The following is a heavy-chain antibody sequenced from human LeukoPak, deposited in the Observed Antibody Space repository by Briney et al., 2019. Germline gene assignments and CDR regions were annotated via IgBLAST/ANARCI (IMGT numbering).Heavy chain of an antibody. CDR2: IYYSGST. CDR1: GGSISSYY. Sequence: SGTLSLTCTVSGGSISSYYWSWIRQPPGKGLEWIGYIYYSGSTNYNPSLKSRVTISVDTSKNQFSLKLSSVTAADTAVYYCARRLGRKFGERFYYYHYMDVWGKGTTVTISS. CDR3: ARRLGRKFGERFYYYHYMDV. V-gene: IGHV4-59*01. J-gene: IGHJ6*03. D-gene: IGHD3-10*01.